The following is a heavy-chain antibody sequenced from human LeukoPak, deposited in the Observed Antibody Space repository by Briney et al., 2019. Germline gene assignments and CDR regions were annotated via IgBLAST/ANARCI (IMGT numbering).Heavy chain of an antibody. CDR2: ISAYNGNT. J-gene: IGHJ6*02. Sequence: GASVKVSCKASGYTFTSYGISWVRQAPGQGLEWMGWISAYNGNTNYAQKLQGRVTMTTDTSTSTAYMELRSLRSDDTAVYYCARRGLYGTDYYYYGMDVWGQGTTVTVSS. CDR1: GYTFTSYG. CDR3: ARRGLYGTDYYYYGMDV. V-gene: IGHV1-18*01. D-gene: IGHD2-8*02.